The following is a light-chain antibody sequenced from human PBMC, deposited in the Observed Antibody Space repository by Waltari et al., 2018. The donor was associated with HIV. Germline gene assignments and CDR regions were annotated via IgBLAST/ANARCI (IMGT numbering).Light chain of an antibody. V-gene: IGLV2-23*02. CDR3: CSYASSTTFEV. Sequence: QSALTQPASVSGSPGQSITISCTGTSSDIGTYNVVSWFQHHPGKAPKLMIYEDTKRPPGVSNRFSGSKSGNTASLTISGLQGEHEADYYYCSYASSTTFEVFGTGTKVTVL. CDR2: EDT. J-gene: IGLJ1*01. CDR1: SSDIGTYNV.